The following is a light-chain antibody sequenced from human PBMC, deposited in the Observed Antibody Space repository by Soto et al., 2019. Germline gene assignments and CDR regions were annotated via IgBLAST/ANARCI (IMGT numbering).Light chain of an antibody. CDR2: DVS. Sequence: QSALTQPRSVSGSPGQSVTISCTGTSGDVGGYNFVSWYQQHPGKAPTLMIFDVSQRPSGVPDRFSGSKSGNTASLTISGLQADDEADYYCSSYRSGGTFVFGSGTKVTVL. CDR1: SGDVGGYNF. V-gene: IGLV2-11*01. CDR3: SSYRSGGTFV. J-gene: IGLJ1*01.